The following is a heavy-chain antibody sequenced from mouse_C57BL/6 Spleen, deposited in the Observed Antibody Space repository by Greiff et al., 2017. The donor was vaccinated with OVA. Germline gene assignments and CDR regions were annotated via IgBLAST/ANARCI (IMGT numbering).Heavy chain of an antibody. V-gene: IGHV1-15*01. CDR3: TRPSYGSSYDY. CDR1: GYTFTDYE. J-gene: IGHJ2*01. Sequence: VQLQQSGAELVRPGASVTLSCKASGYTFTDYEMHWVKQTPVHGLEWIGAIDPETGGTAYNQKFKGKAILTADKSSSTAYMELRSLTSEDSAVYNCTRPSYGSSYDYCGQGTTLSVSS. CDR2: IDPETGGT. D-gene: IGHD1-1*01.